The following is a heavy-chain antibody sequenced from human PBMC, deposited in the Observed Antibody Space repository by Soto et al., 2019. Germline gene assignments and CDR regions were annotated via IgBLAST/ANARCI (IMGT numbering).Heavy chain of an antibody. Sequence: EVQLVESGGGLVQPGGSLRLSCAASGFTFSSSWMHWVRQAPGKGLVWVSRINRDGDNTRYADSVKGRFTISRDNAKNTLYLQMISLGDEDTAVYYCAKEGYGGSLDYWGQGTLVIVSS. V-gene: IGHV3-74*01. D-gene: IGHD5-18*01. CDR3: AKEGYGGSLDY. J-gene: IGHJ4*02. CDR1: GFTFSSSW. CDR2: INRDGDNT.